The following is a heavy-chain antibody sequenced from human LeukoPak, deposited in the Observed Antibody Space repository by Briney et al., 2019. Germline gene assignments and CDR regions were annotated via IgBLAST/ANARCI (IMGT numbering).Heavy chain of an antibody. CDR2: ISGSSGNT. V-gene: IGHV3-23*01. Sequence: PGGSLRLSCAASGFTFSSYAMSWVRQAPGKGLEWVSAISGSSGNTYYTDSVKGRFTISRDNAKNSLFLQMNSLRAEDTADYYCARYKIYGSGNSMDVWGKGNKVTISS. D-gene: IGHD3-10*01. J-gene: IGHJ6*03. CDR3: ARYKIYGSGNSMDV. CDR1: GFTFSSYA.